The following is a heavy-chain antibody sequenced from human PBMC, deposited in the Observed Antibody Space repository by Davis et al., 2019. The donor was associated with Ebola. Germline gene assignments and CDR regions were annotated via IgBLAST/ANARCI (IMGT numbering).Heavy chain of an antibody. V-gene: IGHV3-30*18. Sequence: SCAASGFIFSSYGMPWVRQAPGKGPEWVAVISYDGSNKYYADSVKGRFTISRDNSKNTLYLQMNSLRAEDTAVYYCAKDRMAVLMVYATYYYYGMDVWSQGTTVTVSS. D-gene: IGHD2-8*01. CDR2: ISYDGSNK. CDR1: GFIFSSYG. J-gene: IGHJ6*02. CDR3: AKDRMAVLMVYATYYYYGMDV.